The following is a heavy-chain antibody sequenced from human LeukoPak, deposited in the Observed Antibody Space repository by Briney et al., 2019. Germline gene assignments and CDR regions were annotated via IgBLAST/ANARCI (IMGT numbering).Heavy chain of an antibody. V-gene: IGHV3-21*01. CDR3: ARDRQGYFDY. CDR1: GFTFSSYS. Sequence: NTGGSLRLSCAASGFTFSSYSMNWVRQAPGKGLEWVSSISSSSSYIYYADSVKGRFTISRDNAKDSLYLQMNSLRAEDTAVYYCARDRQGYFDYWGQGTLVTVSS. J-gene: IGHJ4*02. CDR2: ISSSSSYI.